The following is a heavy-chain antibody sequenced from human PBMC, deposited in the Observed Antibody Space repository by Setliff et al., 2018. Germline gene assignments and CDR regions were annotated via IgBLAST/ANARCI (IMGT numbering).Heavy chain of an antibody. D-gene: IGHD2-8*01. J-gene: IGHJ4*02. CDR1: GFTFGDYA. Sequence: PGGSLRLSCTASGFTFGDYAMSWVRQAPGKGLEWVGFIRSKTYGGTADYVASVKGRFTISRDDSKSIAYLQMNSLKPEDTAVYYCTRFDCTSGVCYSDYWGQGSLVTVSS. V-gene: IGHV3-49*04. CDR3: TRFDCTSGVCYSDY. CDR2: IRSKTYGGTA.